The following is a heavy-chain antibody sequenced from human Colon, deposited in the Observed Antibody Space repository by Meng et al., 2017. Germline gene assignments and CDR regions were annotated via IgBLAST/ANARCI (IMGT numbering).Heavy chain of an antibody. CDR2: IYHSGTT. CDR1: DYSVSSGYF. Sequence: SETLSLTCIVSDYSVSSGYFWGWIRQPPGKGLEWIGSIYHSGTTYYNPSLKSRLTVSVDTSKNQVSLRLTSVTAADTAVYFCARGGGLGLDSWGQGTLVTVSS. CDR3: ARGGGLGLDS. V-gene: IGHV4-38-2*02. D-gene: IGHD3-16*01. J-gene: IGHJ4*02.